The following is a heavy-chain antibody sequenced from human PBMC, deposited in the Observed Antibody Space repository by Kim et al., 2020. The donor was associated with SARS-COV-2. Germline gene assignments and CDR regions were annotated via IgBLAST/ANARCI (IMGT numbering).Heavy chain of an antibody. V-gene: IGHV1-18*01. CDR3: ARVLPYSSSWYGGDWFDP. CDR1: GYTFTSYG. Sequence: ASVKVSCKASGYTFTSYGISWVRQAPGQGLEWMGWISAYNGNTNYAQKLQGRVTMTTDTSTSTAYMELRSLRSDDTAVYYCARVLPYSSSWYGGDWFDPWGQGTLVTVSS. CDR2: ISAYNGNT. J-gene: IGHJ5*02. D-gene: IGHD6-13*01.